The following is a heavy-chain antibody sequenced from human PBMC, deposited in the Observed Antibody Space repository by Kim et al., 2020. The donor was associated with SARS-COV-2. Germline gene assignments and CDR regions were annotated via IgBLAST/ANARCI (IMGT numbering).Heavy chain of an antibody. J-gene: IGHJ4*02. CDR1: GYTFTTYP. Sequence: ASVKVSCRASGYTFTTYPMNWVRQAPGQGLEWMGWINTNTGNPTYAQGFTGRFVFSLDTSVSTAYLQISSLKAADTAVYYCARADGYLWGSYCLDSWGQGTLVTVSS. V-gene: IGHV7-4-1*02. D-gene: IGHD1-26*01. CDR2: INTNTGNP. CDR3: ARADGYLWGSYCLDS.